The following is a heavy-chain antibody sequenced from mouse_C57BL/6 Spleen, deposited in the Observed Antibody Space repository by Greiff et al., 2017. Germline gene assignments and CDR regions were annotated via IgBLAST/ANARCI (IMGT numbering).Heavy chain of an antibody. V-gene: IGHV1-50*01. CDR2: IDPSDSYT. Sequence: QVQLQQPGAELVKPGASVKLSCKASGYTFTSYWMQWVKQRPGQGLEWIGEIDPSDSYTNYNQKFKGKATLTVDTSSSTAYMQLSSLTSEDSAVYYCARQGSRGYFDVWGTGTTVTVSS. CDR1: GYTFTSYW. CDR3: ARQGSRGYFDV. J-gene: IGHJ1*03. D-gene: IGHD1-1*01.